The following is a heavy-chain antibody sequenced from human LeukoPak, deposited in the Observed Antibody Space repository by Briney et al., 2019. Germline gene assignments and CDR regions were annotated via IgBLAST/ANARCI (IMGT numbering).Heavy chain of an antibody. J-gene: IGHJ6*02. CDR1: GGSISSYY. CDR2: IFSGGST. Sequence: PSETLSLTCTVSGGSISSYYWSWIRQPPGKGLEWIGYIFSGGSTNYNPSLKSRTTISLDTSESQFSLTVSSVTAADTAVYYCARGVCTSSYCYAGDYGMDVWGQGTTVTVSS. CDR3: ARGVCTSSYCYAGDYGMDV. D-gene: IGHD2-2*01. V-gene: IGHV4-59*08.